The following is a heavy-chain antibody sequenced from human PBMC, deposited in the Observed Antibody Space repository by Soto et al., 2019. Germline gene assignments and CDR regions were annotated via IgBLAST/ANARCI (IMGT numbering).Heavy chain of an antibody. CDR2: ISYDGSNK. D-gene: IGHD6-13*01. V-gene: IGHV3-30*18. Sequence: QVQLVESGGGVVQPGRSLRLSCAASGFTFSSYVMHWVRQAPGKGLEWVAVISYDGSNKYYADSVKGRFTISRDNCKNTLYLQMNSLRAEDTAVYYCAKEWAANYYYYGMDVWGQGTTVTVSS. CDR3: AKEWAANYYYYGMDV. CDR1: GFTFSSYV. J-gene: IGHJ6*02.